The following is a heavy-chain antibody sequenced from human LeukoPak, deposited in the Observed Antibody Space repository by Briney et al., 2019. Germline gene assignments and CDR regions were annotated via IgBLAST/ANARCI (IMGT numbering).Heavy chain of an antibody. J-gene: IGHJ4*02. CDR2: IKEDGSEK. Sequence: GGSLRLSCEASGFSLSSHWMSWVRQAPGKGLEWVASIKEDGSEKYYVDSVKGRFTISRDNAKNSLYSQMNSLRAEDTAVYYRARHGNYNFDYWGQGTLVTVSS. CDR3: ARHGNYNFDY. D-gene: IGHD3-22*01. CDR1: GFSLSSHW. V-gene: IGHV3-7*01.